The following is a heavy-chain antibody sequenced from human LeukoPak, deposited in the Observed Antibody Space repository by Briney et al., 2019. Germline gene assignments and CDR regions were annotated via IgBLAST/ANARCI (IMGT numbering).Heavy chain of an antibody. CDR2: ISWNSGDK. CDR1: DFNFNDYA. V-gene: IGHV3-9*01. CDR3: AKANSNWYFDL. J-gene: IGHJ2*01. Sequence: GGSLRLSCAASDFNFNDYAMPWVRQAPGKGLEWVSGISWNSGDKAYADSVKGRFTISRDNVKKSLYLQMNRLRSDDTAFYFCAKANSNWYFDLWGRGTLVSVSS.